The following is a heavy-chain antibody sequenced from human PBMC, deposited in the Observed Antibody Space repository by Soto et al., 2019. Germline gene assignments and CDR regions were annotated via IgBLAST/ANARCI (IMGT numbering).Heavy chain of an antibody. D-gene: IGHD6-19*01. J-gene: IGHJ4*02. V-gene: IGHV3-48*01. Sequence: EVQLVESGGGLVQPGGSLRLSCAASGFTFSDYSMNWVRQSPGRGLECISYISGSSTTKYSAESVTGRFTISRDNAKKSLFLQMNSLRAEDTAVYYCVRDIIVGVAVAGSLRVFDYWGQGTLVTVSS. CDR1: GFTFSDYS. CDR3: VRDIIVGVAVAGSLRVFDY. CDR2: ISGSSTTK.